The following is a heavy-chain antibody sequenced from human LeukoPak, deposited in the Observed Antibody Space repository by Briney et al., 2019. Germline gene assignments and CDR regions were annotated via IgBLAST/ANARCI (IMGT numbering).Heavy chain of an antibody. CDR2: IIPIFGTA. CDR3: ARLTPYYYYMDV. V-gene: IGHV1-69*05. D-gene: IGHD2-15*01. Sequence: VASVKVSCKASGGTFSSYAISWVRQAPGQGLEWMGGIIPIFGTANYAQKFQGRVTITTDESTSTAYMELSSLRSEGTAVYYCARLTPYYYYMDVWGKGTTVTVSS. CDR1: GGTFSSYA. J-gene: IGHJ6*03.